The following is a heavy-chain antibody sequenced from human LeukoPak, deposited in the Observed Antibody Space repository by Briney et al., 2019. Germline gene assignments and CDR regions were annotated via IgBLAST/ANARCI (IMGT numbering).Heavy chain of an antibody. CDR3: ATGWYTSSPAY. V-gene: IGHV3-74*01. Sequence: PGGSLRLSCAASGFTFSSYSMNWVRQAPGKGLVWVSRINSDGSSTTYADSVKGRFTISRDNAKNTLYLQMNSPRAEDTAVYYCATGWYTSSPAYWGQGTLVTVSS. CDR2: INSDGSST. J-gene: IGHJ4*02. CDR1: GFTFSSYS. D-gene: IGHD6-6*01.